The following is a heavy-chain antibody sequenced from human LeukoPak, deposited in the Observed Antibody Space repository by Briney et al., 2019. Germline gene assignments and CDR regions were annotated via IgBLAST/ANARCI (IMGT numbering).Heavy chain of an antibody. V-gene: IGHV4-39*01. CDR1: GGSITSSSYY. CDR2: IYYSGST. D-gene: IGHD6-19*01. J-gene: IGHJ4*02. Sequence: SEALSLTCTVSGGSITSSSYYWGWIRQPPGKGLEWIGSIYYSGSTYYNPSLKSRVTISVDTSKNQFSLKLSSVTAADTAVYYCARRHSSGVVPRWDYWGQGTLVTVSS. CDR3: ARRHSSGVVPRWDY.